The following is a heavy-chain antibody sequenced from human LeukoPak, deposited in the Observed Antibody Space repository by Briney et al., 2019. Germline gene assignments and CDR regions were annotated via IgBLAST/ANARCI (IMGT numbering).Heavy chain of an antibody. CDR2: IVVGSGNT. CDR1: GFTFTSSA. CDR3: ATGSRWELLGYAFDI. J-gene: IGHJ3*02. D-gene: IGHD1-26*01. V-gene: IGHV1-58*01. Sequence: WASVKVSCKASGFTFTSSAVQWVRQARGQRLEWIGWIVVGSGNTNYAQKFQERVTITRDMSTSTAYMELSSLRSEDTAVYYCATGSRWELLGYAFDIWGQGTMVTVSS.